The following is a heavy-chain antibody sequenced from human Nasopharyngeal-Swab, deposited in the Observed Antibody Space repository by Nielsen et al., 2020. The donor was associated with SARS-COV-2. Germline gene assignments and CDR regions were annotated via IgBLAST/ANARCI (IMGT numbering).Heavy chain of an antibody. D-gene: IGHD3-3*01. J-gene: IGHJ4*02. V-gene: IGHV1-18*01. Sequence: ASVKVSCKASGYTFTSYGISWVRQAPGQGLEWMGWISAYNGNTNYAQKLQGRVTMTTDTSTSTAYMELRSLRSADTAVYYCARDDSSNYDFWSGYYTSFYYLGQGTRGTVAS. CDR3: ARDDSSNYDFWSGYYTSFYY. CDR1: GYTFTSYG. CDR2: ISAYNGNT.